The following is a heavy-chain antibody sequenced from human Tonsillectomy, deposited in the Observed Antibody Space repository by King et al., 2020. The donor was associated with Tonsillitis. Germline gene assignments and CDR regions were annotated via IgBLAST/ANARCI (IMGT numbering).Heavy chain of an antibody. CDR1: GFTFSDYG. V-gene: IGHV3-33*08. CDR3: VREMRTYYDSSGYVPGDY. Sequence: VQLVESGGGVVQPGRSLRLSCAASGFTFSDYGMHWVRQAPGKGLEWVAVIWYDGTEKYYVKSVEGRFTISRDNSKNTLYLQMNSLRVEDTAVYFCVREMRTYYDSSGYVPGDYWGQGILVTVSS. CDR2: IWYDGTEK. D-gene: IGHD3-22*01. J-gene: IGHJ4*02.